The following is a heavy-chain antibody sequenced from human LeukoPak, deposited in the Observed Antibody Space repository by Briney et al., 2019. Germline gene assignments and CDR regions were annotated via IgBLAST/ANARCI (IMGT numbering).Heavy chain of an antibody. CDR3: ARRGDSSGLVD. Sequence: PGGSLRLSCAASGFTFSSYEMNWVRQAPGKGLEWVSYISSSGSTIYYADSVKGRFTISRDNAKNPLYLQMNSLRAEDTAVYYCARRGDSSGLVDWGQGTLVTVSS. CDR2: ISSSGSTI. V-gene: IGHV3-48*03. J-gene: IGHJ4*02. CDR1: GFTFSSYE. D-gene: IGHD3-22*01.